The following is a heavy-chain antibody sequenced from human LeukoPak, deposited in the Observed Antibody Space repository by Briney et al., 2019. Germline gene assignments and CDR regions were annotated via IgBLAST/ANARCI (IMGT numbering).Heavy chain of an antibody. CDR3: AKDKLSGYSYGPDY. Sequence: GGSLRLSCAASGFTFSSYNMNWVRQAPGKGLEWVSAISGSGGSTYYADSVKGRFTISRDNSKNTLYLQMNSLRAEDTAVYYCAKDKLSGYSYGPDYWGQGTLVTVSS. CDR1: GFTFSSYN. J-gene: IGHJ4*02. D-gene: IGHD5-18*01. V-gene: IGHV3-23*01. CDR2: ISGSGGST.